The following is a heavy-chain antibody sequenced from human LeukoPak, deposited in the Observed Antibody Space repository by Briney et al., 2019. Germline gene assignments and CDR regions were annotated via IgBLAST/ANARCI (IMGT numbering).Heavy chain of an antibody. J-gene: IGHJ6*02. V-gene: IGHV1-8*01. CDR1: GYTFTSYD. CDR3: ARGPRELRYFDWLFSDYYYYGMDV. CDR2: MNPNSGNT. D-gene: IGHD3-9*01. Sequence: ASVKVSCKASGYTFTSYDINWVRQATGQGLEWMGWMNPNSGNTGYAQKFQGRVTMTRNTSISTAYMELSNLRSEDTAVYYCARGPRELRYFDWLFSDYYYYGMDVWGQGTTVTVSS.